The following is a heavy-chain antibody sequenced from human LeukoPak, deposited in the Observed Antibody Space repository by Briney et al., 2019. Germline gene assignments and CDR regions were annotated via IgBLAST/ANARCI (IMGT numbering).Heavy chain of an antibody. CDR1: GFTFTNSA. CDR2: IVVGSGNT. D-gene: IGHD3-16*02. J-gene: IGHJ4*02. V-gene: IGHV1-58*02. CDR3: AADSDFVWGTYRFDY. Sequence: SVKVSCKASGFTFTNSAMQWVRHPRGQRLEWIGWIVVGSGNTSYAQKFQERVTITRDMSTSTAYMELSSLRSEDTAVYYCAADSDFVWGTYRFDYWGQGTLVTVSS.